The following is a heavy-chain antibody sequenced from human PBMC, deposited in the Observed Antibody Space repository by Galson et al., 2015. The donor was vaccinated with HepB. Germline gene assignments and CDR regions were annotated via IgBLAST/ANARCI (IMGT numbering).Heavy chain of an antibody. CDR2: INTNTGNP. V-gene: IGHV7-4-1*02. CDR3: ARVATVTTLRYYYYYGMDV. CDR1: GYTFTSYA. D-gene: IGHD4-17*01. J-gene: IGHJ6*02. Sequence: SVKVSCKASGYTFTSYAMNWVRQAPGQGLEWMGWINTNTGNPTYAQGFTGRFVFSLDTSVSTAYLQISSLKAEDTAVYYCARVATVTTLRYYYYYGMDVWGQGTTVTVSS.